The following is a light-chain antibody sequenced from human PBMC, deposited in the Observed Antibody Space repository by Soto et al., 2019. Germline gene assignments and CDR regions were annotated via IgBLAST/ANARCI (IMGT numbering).Light chain of an antibody. J-gene: IGKJ4*01. Sequence: EIVMTQSPATQSVSPGERATLSCRASQSVSNNLAWYQQKPGQAPRLLIFGASTRSTGIPARFSGSGSGTEFTLTISSLQSEDFAVYYCQQYNTRSSLAFGGGTKVETK. CDR2: GAS. V-gene: IGKV3-15*01. CDR3: QQYNTRSSLA. CDR1: QSVSNN.